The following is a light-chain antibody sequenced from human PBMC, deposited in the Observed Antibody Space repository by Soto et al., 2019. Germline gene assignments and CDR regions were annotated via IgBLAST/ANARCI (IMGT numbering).Light chain of an antibody. V-gene: IGKV3-20*01. Sequence: EIVLTQSPGTLSLSPGERATLSCRASQSVSSSYLAWYQQKPGQAPRLLIYGASSRATGIPDRFSGSGSGTDFTLTISRLEPEDCAVYYCQQYGSLSDFGHGTKVDIK. CDR1: QSVSSSY. J-gene: IGKJ3*01. CDR3: QQYGSLSD. CDR2: GAS.